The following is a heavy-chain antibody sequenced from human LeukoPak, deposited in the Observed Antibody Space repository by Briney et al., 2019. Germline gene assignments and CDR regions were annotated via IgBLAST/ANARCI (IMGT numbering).Heavy chain of an antibody. V-gene: IGHV3-30-3*01. CDR2: ISYDGSNK. CDR3: ARAGIAARPGLWYYYYMDV. Sequence: PGGSLRLSCAASGFTFSSYAMHWVRQAPGKGLEWVAVISYDGSNKYYADSVKGRFTISRDNSKNTLYLQMNSLRAEDTAVYYCARAGIAARPGLWYYYYMDVWGKGTTVTVSS. J-gene: IGHJ6*03. CDR1: GFTFSSYA. D-gene: IGHD6-6*01.